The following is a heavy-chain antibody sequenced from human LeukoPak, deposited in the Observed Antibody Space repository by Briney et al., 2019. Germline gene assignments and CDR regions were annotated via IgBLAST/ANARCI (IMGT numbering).Heavy chain of an antibody. V-gene: IGHV4-34*01. D-gene: IGHD3-16*02. Sequence: SETLSLTCAVYGGSFSGYFWEWIRQPPGKGLEWIGEINHSGTSNSNPSLKTRATISVDTSKNQFSLKLRSVTAADTAAYYCARALQENYVRGSFRPLRRYFDRWGRGTLVAVSS. J-gene: IGHJ2*01. CDR1: GGSFSGYF. CDR2: INHSGTS. CDR3: ARALQENYVRGSFRPLRRYFDR.